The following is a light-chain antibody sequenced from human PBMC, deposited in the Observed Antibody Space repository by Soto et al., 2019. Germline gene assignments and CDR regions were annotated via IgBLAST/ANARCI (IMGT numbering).Light chain of an antibody. V-gene: IGKV3-15*01. J-gene: IGKJ1*01. CDR3: QQYNNWPWT. Sequence: EIVMTQSPATLSVSPGERATLSCRASQSVSSNLAWYQQKPGQAPRLLIYGASTRATGIPARFSGSGSGTEFTLTSSSLQSADFAVYYCQQYNNWPWTFSQGTKVEIK. CDR2: GAS. CDR1: QSVSSN.